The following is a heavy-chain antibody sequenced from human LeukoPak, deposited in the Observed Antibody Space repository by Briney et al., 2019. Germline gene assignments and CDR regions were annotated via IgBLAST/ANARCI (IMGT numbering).Heavy chain of an antibody. CDR3: ATDHAGKRSDSFWFDP. CDR2: FDPEDGET. CDR1: GYTLTGLS. J-gene: IGHJ5*02. Sequence: ASVKVSCKVSGYTLTGLSMHWVRQAPGKGLEWMGGFDPEDGETIYAQKFQGRVTMTEDTSTDTAYMELSSLRSEDTAVYYCATDHAGKRSDSFWFDPWGQGTLVTVSS. V-gene: IGHV1-24*01. D-gene: IGHD4-23*01.